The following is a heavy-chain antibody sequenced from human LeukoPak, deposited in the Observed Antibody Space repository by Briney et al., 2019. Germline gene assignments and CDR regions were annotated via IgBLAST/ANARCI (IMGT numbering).Heavy chain of an antibody. J-gene: IGHJ4*02. CDR1: GFTFSDYY. D-gene: IGHD6-13*01. CDR3: ARPEKYSSSWYQLIDY. V-gene: IGHV3-11*01. Sequence: PGGSLRLSCAASGFTFSDYYMSWIRQAPGKGLEWVSYISSSGSTIYYADSVKGRFTISRDNAKNSLYLQMNSLRAEDTAVYYCARPEKYSSSWYQLIDYWGQGTLVTVSS. CDR2: ISSSGSTI.